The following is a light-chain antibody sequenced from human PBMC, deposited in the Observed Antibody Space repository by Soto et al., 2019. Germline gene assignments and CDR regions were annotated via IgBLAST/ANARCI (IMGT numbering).Light chain of an antibody. CDR1: QSVSSN. CDR2: GAS. J-gene: IGKJ1*01. CDR3: QHYNNWPPDRT. V-gene: IGKV3-15*01. Sequence: EIVMTQSPATLSVSPGERATLSCRASQSVSSNLAWYQQKPGQAPRLLIYGASTRATGIPARFSGSGSGTEFTLTISSLRSEDFAIYFCQHYNNWPPDRTFGQGTKVEIK.